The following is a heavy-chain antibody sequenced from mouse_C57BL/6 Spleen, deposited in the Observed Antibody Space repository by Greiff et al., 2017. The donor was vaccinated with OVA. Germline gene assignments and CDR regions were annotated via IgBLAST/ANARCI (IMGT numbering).Heavy chain of an antibody. CDR3: ARYPTFYGSSGGDYFDY. Sequence: LVESGAELVRPGASVKLSCKASGYTFTDYYINWVKQRPGQGLEWIARIYPGSGNTYYNEKFKGKATLTAEKSSSTAYMQLSSLTSEDSAVYFCARYPTFYGSSGGDYFDYWGQGTTLTVSS. V-gene: IGHV1-76*01. D-gene: IGHD1-1*01. CDR2: IYPGSGNT. J-gene: IGHJ2*01. CDR1: GYTFTDYY.